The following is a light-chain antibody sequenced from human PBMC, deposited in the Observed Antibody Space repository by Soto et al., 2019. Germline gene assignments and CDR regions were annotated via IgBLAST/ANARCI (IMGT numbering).Light chain of an antibody. CDR1: QDIGNF. CDR2: AAS. V-gene: IGKV1-27*01. Sequence: ILMTQSPSSLSAFVGDRVTITCRASQDIGNFLAWYQQKPGKVPKLLIYAASTLQSGVPSRFSGSGSGTDFTLTISSLQPEDVATYYCQNYDSSPYTFGQGTKLEIK. J-gene: IGKJ2*01. CDR3: QNYDSSPYT.